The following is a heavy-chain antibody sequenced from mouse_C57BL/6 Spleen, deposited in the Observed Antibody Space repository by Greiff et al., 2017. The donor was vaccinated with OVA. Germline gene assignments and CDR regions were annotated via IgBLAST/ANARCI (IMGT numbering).Heavy chain of an antibody. CDR1: GFSLTSYG. V-gene: IGHV2-2*01. CDR3: ARGDGYWYFDV. CDR2: IWSGGST. Sequence: VQLVESGPGLVQPSQSLSITCTVSGFSLTSYGVHWVRQSPGKGLEWLGVIWSGGSTDYNAAFISRLSISKDNSKSQVFFKMNSLQADDTAIYYCARGDGYWYFDVWGTGTTVTVSS. J-gene: IGHJ1*03. D-gene: IGHD2-3*01.